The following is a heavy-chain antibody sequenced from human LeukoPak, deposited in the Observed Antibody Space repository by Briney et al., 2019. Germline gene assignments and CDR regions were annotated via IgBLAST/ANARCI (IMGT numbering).Heavy chain of an antibody. J-gene: IGHJ4*02. CDR3: TREGGVGAAYFDY. CDR1: GFTVSSKY. D-gene: IGHD2-15*01. V-gene: IGHV3-66*01. CDR2: IYSGGST. Sequence: GGSLRLSCAASGFTVSSKYMSWVRQAPGKGLEWVSVIYSGGSTYYADSVKGRFTISRDNSKNTLYLRMNSLRAEDTAVYYCTREGGVGAAYFDYWGQGTLVTVAS.